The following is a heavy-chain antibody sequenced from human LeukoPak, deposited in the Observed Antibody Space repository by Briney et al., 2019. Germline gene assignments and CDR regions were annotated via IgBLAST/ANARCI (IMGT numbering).Heavy chain of an antibody. CDR2: IYPGDSYT. CDR3: ARLIGATLDY. D-gene: IGHD1-26*01. J-gene: IGHJ4*02. Sequence: GASLNISFKGSGYSFTSYWIGWVRQMPGKGLEWVGVIYPGDSYTRYSPSFPGKVTISADKSISTAYLQWSSLKASDTAMYYCARLIGATLDYWGQGTLVTVSS. CDR1: GYSFTSYW. V-gene: IGHV5-51*01.